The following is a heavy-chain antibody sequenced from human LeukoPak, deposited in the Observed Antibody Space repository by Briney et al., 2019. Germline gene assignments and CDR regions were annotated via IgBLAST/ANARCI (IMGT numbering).Heavy chain of an antibody. J-gene: IGHJ3*02. D-gene: IGHD4/OR15-4a*01. CDR2: IYYSGGT. CDR1: GGSVSSGSDY. Sequence: EPSETLSLTCTVSGGSVSSGSDYWTWIRQPPGKGLEWIGHIYYSGGTNYNPSLKSRVTISVDTSKNQFSLKVSSVTAADTAVYYCARGPAYGETGAFDIWGQGTMVTVSS. CDR3: ARGPAYGETGAFDI. V-gene: IGHV4-61*01.